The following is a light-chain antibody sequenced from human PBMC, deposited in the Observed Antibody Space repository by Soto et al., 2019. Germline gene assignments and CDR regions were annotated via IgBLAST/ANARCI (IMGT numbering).Light chain of an antibody. CDR2: DNT. J-gene: IGLJ3*02. CDR1: SSNIGANYD. CDR3: QSYDSSLSGWV. Sequence: QSVLTQPPSVSGAPGQRVTISCTGSSSNIGANYDVHWYQQLPGTTPKLLIYDNTHRPSGVPDRFSGSKSGTSASLAITGLQAEDEADYYCQSYDSSLSGWVFGGGTKLTVL. V-gene: IGLV1-40*01.